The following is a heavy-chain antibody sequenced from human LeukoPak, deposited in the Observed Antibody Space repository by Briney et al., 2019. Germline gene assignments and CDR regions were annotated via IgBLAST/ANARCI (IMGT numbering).Heavy chain of an antibody. CDR1: GGSFSGYY. Sequence: SETLSLTCAVYGGSFSGYYWSWIRQPPGKGLEWIGEINHNGSTNYNPSLKSRVTISVDTSKNQFSLKLSSVTAADTAVYYCARVPPPAARPVQGFYWGQGTLVTVSS. CDR3: ARVPPPAARPVQGFY. V-gene: IGHV4-34*01. CDR2: INHNGST. J-gene: IGHJ4*02. D-gene: IGHD6-6*01.